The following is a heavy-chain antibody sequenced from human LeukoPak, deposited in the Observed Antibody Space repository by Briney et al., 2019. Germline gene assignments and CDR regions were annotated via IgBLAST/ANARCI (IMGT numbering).Heavy chain of an antibody. Sequence: PGGSLRLSCAASGFTFSSYWMHWVRQAPGKGLVWVSHITDDGSSRSYADSVKGRFTISRDNAKNTVYLQMNGLRAEDTAVYYCTRGQSPRHDAFDIWGQGTMVTVSS. CDR1: GFTFSSYW. CDR3: TRGQSPRHDAFDI. CDR2: ITDDGSSR. V-gene: IGHV3-74*01. J-gene: IGHJ3*02.